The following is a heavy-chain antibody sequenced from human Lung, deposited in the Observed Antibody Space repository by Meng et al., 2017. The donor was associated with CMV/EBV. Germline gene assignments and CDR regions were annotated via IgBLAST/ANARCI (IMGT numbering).Heavy chain of an antibody. J-gene: IGHJ4*02. CDR1: GFSLTTSGAG. V-gene: IGHV2-5*01. CDR2: IYWNDDK. Sequence: SGPXLVKPTQTLTLTCTFSGFSLTTSGAGVGWVRQPPGKALEWLAHIYWNDDKRDNPSLKTGLTITKDSSRRRVILTMTSMEPVDTATYDCVHLARHFLTGYYFPNVDYWXPGXLVTVSS. CDR3: VHLARHFLTGYYFPNVDY. D-gene: IGHD3/OR15-3a*01.